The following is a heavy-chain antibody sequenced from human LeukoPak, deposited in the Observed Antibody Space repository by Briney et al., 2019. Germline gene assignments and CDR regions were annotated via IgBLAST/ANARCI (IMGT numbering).Heavy chain of an antibody. CDR2: INHSGST. J-gene: IGHJ4*02. D-gene: IGHD3-22*01. CDR3: ARRSGLHYYDSSGYYKFGY. CDR1: GESFSGYY. V-gene: IGHV4-34*01. Sequence: SETLSLTCVVYGESFSGYYWTWIRQPPGKGLEWIGEINHSGSTNYNPSLKSRVTISVDTPKNQFSLKLSSVTAADTAVYYCARRSGLHYYDSSGYYKFGYWGQGTLVTVSS.